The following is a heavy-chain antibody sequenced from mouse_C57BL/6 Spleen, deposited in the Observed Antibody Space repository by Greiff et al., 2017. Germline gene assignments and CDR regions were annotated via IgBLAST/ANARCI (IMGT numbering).Heavy chain of an antibody. J-gene: IGHJ4*01. CDR3: TRGYDYDGGAMDY. V-gene: IGHV1-5*01. CDR2: ISPGNSDT. CDR1: GYTFTSYW. D-gene: IGHD2-4*01. Sequence: EVQLQQSGTVLARPGASVKMSCKTSGYTFTSYWMHWVKQRPGQGLEWIGAISPGNSDTSYNQKFKGKANRTASTSASTAYMELSSLTNEDSAVYYCTRGYDYDGGAMDYWGQGTSVTVSS.